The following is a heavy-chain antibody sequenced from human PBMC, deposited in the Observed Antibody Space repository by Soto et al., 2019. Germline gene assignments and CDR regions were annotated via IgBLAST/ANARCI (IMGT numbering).Heavy chain of an antibody. J-gene: IGHJ4*02. CDR2: ISSNGGST. Sequence: PGGSLSLSCSASGLIFSRNAMHWVRQAPGKGLEYVSAISSNGGSTFYADSVKGRFTISRDNSKNTVYLQMSSLRVEETAVYYCVSGGGSPEYWGQGTPVTVSS. V-gene: IGHV3-64D*06. D-gene: IGHD2-15*01. CDR1: GLIFSRNA. CDR3: VSGGGSPEY.